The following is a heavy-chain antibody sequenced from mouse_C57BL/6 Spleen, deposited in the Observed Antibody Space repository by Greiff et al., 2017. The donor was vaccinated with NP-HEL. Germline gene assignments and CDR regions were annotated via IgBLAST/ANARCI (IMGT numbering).Heavy chain of an antibody. CDR2: IYPSDSET. Sequence: QVQLQQPGAELVRPGSSVKLSCKASGYTFTSYWMDWVKQRPGQGLEWIGNIYPSDSETHYNQKFKDKATLTVDKSSSTAYMQLSSLTSEDSAFYYCARSHYGSSPWFAYWGQGTLVTVSA. CDR1: GYTFTSYW. CDR3: ARSHYGSSPWFAY. V-gene: IGHV1-61*01. J-gene: IGHJ3*01. D-gene: IGHD1-1*01.